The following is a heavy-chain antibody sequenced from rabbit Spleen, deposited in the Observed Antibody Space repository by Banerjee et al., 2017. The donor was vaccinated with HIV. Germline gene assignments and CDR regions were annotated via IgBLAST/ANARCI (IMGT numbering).Heavy chain of an antibody. J-gene: IGHJ4*01. D-gene: IGHD1-1*01. Sequence: QEQLVESGGGLVQPEGSLTLTCTASGFSFSGGYFVCWVRQAPGKGLEWIACINAGSSGSTYYASWAKGRFTISKTSSTTVTLKMTSLTAADTATYFCARDGNSGQSGGDRTFNLWGPGTLVTVS. CDR2: INAGSSGST. CDR1: GFSFSGGYF. V-gene: IGHV1S45*01. CDR3: ARDGNSGQSGGDRTFNL.